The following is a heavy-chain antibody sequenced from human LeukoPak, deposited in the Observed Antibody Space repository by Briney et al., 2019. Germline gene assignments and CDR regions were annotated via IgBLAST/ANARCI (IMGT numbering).Heavy chain of an antibody. Sequence: GGSLRLSCAASGFTLSSSAMNWVRQAPGKGLEWVSFIRYDGGNKYYADSVKGRFTISRDNSKNTLYLQMNSLRGEDTAVYYCAKDRGSGSYFDYWGQGTLVTVSS. CDR3: AKDRGSGSYFDY. V-gene: IGHV3-30*02. J-gene: IGHJ4*02. CDR2: IRYDGGNK. D-gene: IGHD1-26*01. CDR1: GFTLSSSA.